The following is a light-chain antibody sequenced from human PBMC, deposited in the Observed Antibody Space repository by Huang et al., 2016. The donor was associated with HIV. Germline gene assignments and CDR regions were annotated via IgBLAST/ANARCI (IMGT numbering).Light chain of an antibody. J-gene: IGKJ3*01. CDR1: QNIGDN. Sequence: EIVMTQSPATLSVSPGERATLSCRASQNIGDNLTWYQHKRGQAPRLLIYGAATRATGIPPRFSGSGSGTEFTLTISGLESEDFAVYYCQQFNNWPPRFTFGPGTTVDVK. CDR2: GAA. V-gene: IGKV3-15*01. CDR3: QQFNNWPPRFT.